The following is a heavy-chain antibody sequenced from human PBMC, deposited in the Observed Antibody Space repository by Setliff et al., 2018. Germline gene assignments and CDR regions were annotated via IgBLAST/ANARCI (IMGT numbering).Heavy chain of an antibody. Sequence: GSLRLSCAASGFTFRTFSMHWVRQAPGKGLEWVSSINPDSIYIYYADSVKGRFTISRDSAKNSLYLHMNSLRAEDTAVYYCARVGIFGGGYFDFWGQGTLVTVSS. CDR2: INPDSIYI. D-gene: IGHD3-3*01. V-gene: IGHV3-21*01. J-gene: IGHJ4*02. CDR1: GFTFRTFS. CDR3: ARVGIFGGGYFDF.